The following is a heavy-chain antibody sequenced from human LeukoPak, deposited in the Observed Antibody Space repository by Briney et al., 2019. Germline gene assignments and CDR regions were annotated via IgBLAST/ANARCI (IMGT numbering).Heavy chain of an antibody. CDR2: ISLDGSTE. D-gene: IGHD3-10*01. CDR1: GFIFSRYT. Sequence: GGSLRLSCAASGFIFSRYTINWVRQAPGKGLEWVSIISLDGSTEFYADSVKGRFTISRDTASNTMHLEMNNLRTEDTAVYYCMRDYMGWFDPWGQGTLVTVSS. V-gene: IGHV3-30-3*01. J-gene: IGHJ5*02. CDR3: MRDYMGWFDP.